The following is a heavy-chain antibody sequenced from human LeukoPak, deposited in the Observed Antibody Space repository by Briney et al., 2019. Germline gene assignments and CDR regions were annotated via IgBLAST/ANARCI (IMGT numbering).Heavy chain of an antibody. J-gene: IGHJ3*02. D-gene: IGHD4-17*01. CDR3: ARQGSTVTTRGLWDGTRVFNAFDI. Sequence: PSETLSLTCTVSDGSITNYDWSWVRQPPGKGLEWIGYISYSGSTNYDPSLKSRVTISLDTSKNQFSLKLTSVTAADTAVFYCARQGSTVTTRGLWDGTRVFNAFDIWGQGTMVTVSS. CDR1: DGSITNYD. V-gene: IGHV4-59*08. CDR2: ISYSGST.